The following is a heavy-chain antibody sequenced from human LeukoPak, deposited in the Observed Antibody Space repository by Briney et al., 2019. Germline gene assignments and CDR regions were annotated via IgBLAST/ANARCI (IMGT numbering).Heavy chain of an antibody. V-gene: IGHV3-30-3*01. J-gene: IGHJ4*02. Sequence: GGSLRLSCAASGFTFSNNWMHWVRQAPGKGLEWVAVISYDGSNKYYADSVKGRFTISRDNSKNTLYLQMNSLRAEDTAVYYCARDKGENRGDYWGQGTLVTVSS. CDR1: GFTFSNNW. D-gene: IGHD3-16*01. CDR3: ARDKGENRGDY. CDR2: ISYDGSNK.